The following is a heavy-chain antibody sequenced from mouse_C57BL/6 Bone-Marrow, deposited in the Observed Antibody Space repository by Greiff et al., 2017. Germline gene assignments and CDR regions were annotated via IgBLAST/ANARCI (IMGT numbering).Heavy chain of an antibody. CDR2: IYPGSGST. D-gene: IGHD2-5*01. Sequence: VQLQQPGAELVKPGASVKMSCKASGYTFTSYWITWVKQRPGQGLEWIGDIYPGSGSTNYNEKFKGKATLTVDTSSSTAYMQLSSLTSEDSAVYYCARPYYSSCWYLDVWGTGTTVTVSA. V-gene: IGHV1-55*01. CDR3: ARPYYSSCWYLDV. CDR1: GYTFTSYW. J-gene: IGHJ1*03.